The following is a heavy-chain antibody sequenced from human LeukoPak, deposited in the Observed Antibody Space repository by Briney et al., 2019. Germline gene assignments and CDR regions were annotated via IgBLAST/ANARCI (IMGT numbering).Heavy chain of an antibody. D-gene: IGHD3-9*01. Sequence: GXSLRLSCAASGFTFSSYSMNWVRQAPGKGLEWVSYISSSSSTIYYADSVKGRFTISRDNAKNSLYLQMNSLRAEDTAVYYCARGTVLRYFDWLSPNDYWGQGTLVTVSS. CDR1: GFTFSSYS. CDR3: ARGTVLRYFDWLSPNDY. V-gene: IGHV3-48*01. J-gene: IGHJ4*02. CDR2: ISSSSSTI.